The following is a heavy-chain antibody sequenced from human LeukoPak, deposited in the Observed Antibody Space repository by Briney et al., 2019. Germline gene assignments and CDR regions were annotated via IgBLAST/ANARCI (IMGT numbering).Heavy chain of an antibody. CDR1: GYTFTSYY. CDR2: INPSGGST. Sequence: ASVKVSCKASGYTFTSYYMHWVRQAPGQGLEWMGIINPSGGSTSYAQKFQGRVTMTRDTSKNQFSLKLSSVTAADTAVYYCARVSTPYYYDSSGYYHYFDYWGQGTLVTVSS. CDR3: ARVSTPYYYDSSGYYHYFDY. J-gene: IGHJ4*02. V-gene: IGHV1-46*01. D-gene: IGHD3-22*01.